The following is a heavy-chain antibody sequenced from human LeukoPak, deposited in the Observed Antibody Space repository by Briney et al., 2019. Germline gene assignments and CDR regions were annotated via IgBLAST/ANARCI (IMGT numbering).Heavy chain of an antibody. Sequence: ASVKVSCKASGYTFTSYGISWVRQAPGQGLEWMGWISAYIGNTNYAQKLQGRVTMTTDTSTSTAYMELRSLRSDDTAVYYCARAVPHDFWTNWFDPWGQGTLVTVSS. CDR2: ISAYIGNT. D-gene: IGHD3-3*01. V-gene: IGHV1-18*01. CDR1: GYTFTSYG. J-gene: IGHJ5*02. CDR3: ARAVPHDFWTNWFDP.